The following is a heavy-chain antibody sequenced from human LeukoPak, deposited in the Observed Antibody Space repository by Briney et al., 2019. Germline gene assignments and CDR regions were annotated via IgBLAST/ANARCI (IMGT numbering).Heavy chain of an antibody. V-gene: IGHV1-24*01. D-gene: IGHD3-10*01. CDR2: FDPEDGET. Sequence: GASVKVSCKVSGYTLTELSMHWVRQAPGKGLEWMGGFDPEDGETIYAQKFQGRVTMTEDTSTGTAYMELSSLRSEDTAVYYCATRGGRQDAFDIWGQGTMVTVPS. J-gene: IGHJ3*02. CDR1: GYTLTELS. CDR3: ATRGGRQDAFDI.